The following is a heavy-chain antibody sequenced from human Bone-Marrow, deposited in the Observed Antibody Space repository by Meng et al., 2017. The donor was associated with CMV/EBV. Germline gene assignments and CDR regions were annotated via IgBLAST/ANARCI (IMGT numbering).Heavy chain of an antibody. D-gene: IGHD3-22*01. CDR1: GFTFSSYW. CDR3: ARSLSGYCLFDY. CDR2: IKEDGSKK. J-gene: IGHJ4*02. Sequence: GESLKISWAASGFTFSSYWMTWVRQAPEKGLEWVAKIKEDGSKKYYVDSVKGRFTMSRDNAKHSLYLQMNSLRAEDTAVYYCARSLSGYCLFDYWGQGTLVTVSS. V-gene: IGHV3-7*01.